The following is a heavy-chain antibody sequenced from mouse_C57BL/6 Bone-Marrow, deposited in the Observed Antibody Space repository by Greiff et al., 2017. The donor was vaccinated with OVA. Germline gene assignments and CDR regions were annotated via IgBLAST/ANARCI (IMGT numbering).Heavy chain of an antibody. J-gene: IGHJ4*01. V-gene: IGHV5-12*01. CDR1: GFTFSDYY. CDR3: ARGLFYYAMDY. Sequence: DVHLVESGGGLVQPGGSLKLSCAASGFTFSDYYMYWVRQTPEKRLEWVAYISNGGGSTYYPDTVKGRFTISRDNAKNTLYLQMSRLKSEDTAMYYCARGLFYYAMDYWGQGTSVTVSS. CDR2: ISNGGGST.